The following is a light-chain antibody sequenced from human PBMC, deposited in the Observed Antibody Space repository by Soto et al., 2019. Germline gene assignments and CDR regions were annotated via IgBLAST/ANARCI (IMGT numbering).Light chain of an antibody. CDR1: QSVSSN. CDR3: QQYNNWPFT. V-gene: IGKV3-15*01. J-gene: IGKJ3*01. CDR2: GAS. Sequence: EIVMTQSPATLSVSPGERATLSCRASQSVSSNLAWYQQKPVQAPRLLIYGASTRATGIAARFSGSGSGTEFTLTISSLQSEDFAVYYCQQYNNWPFTFGPGTKVDIK.